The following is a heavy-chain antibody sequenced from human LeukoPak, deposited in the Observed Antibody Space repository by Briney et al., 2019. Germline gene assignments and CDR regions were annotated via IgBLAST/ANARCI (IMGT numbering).Heavy chain of an antibody. V-gene: IGHV3-30*02. CDR3: ARSLGRQLSWFDP. CDR1: GFTFSSYG. Sequence: PGGSLRLSCAASGFTFSSYGMHWVRQAPGKGLEWVAFIRYDGSNKYYADSVKGRFTISRDNSKNTLYLQMNSLRAEDTAVYYCARSLGRQLSWFDPWGQGTLVTVSS. D-gene: IGHD6-13*01. CDR2: IRYDGSNK. J-gene: IGHJ5*02.